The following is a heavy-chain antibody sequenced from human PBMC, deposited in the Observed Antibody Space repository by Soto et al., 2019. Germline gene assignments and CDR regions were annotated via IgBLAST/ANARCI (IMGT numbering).Heavy chain of an antibody. D-gene: IGHD6-13*01. V-gene: IGHV4-39*07. CDR2: INHSGST. J-gene: IGHJ4*02. Sequence: PAETLSLTCTVSGGSISSGDYYWSWIRQPPGKGLEWIGEINHSGSTNYSPSLKSRVTISVDTSKNQFSLKLSSVTAADTAVYYCARGYSSSWEEFDYWGQGTLVTVSS. CDR1: GGSISSGDYY. CDR3: ARGYSSSWEEFDY.